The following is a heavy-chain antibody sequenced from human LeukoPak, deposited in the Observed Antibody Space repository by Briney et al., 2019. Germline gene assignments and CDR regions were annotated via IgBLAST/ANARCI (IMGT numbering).Heavy chain of an antibody. CDR1: GFTFTSYW. V-gene: IGHV3-74*01. J-gene: IGHJ3*02. CDR2: INTDGSSI. D-gene: IGHD3-22*01. Sequence: GGSLRLSCAASGFTFTSYWMHWVRQAPGKGLVWVSRINTDGSSINYADSVKGRFTISRDNSKNTLYLQMNSLRAEDTAVYYCARAVDRYYYDSSGPQPAFDIWGQGTMVTVSS. CDR3: ARAVDRYYYDSSGPQPAFDI.